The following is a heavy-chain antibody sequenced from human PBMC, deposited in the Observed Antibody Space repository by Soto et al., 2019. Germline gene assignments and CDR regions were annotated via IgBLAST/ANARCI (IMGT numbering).Heavy chain of an antibody. CDR3: AHSVVAGLGYYFDY. V-gene: IGHV2-5*02. Sequence: SGPTLGNPTQTLTLTCSFCGFSLSSTRVAVGWIRQPPGKALEWLALIYWDDDKRYSPFLKSRLTITKDTSKNQVVLTMTNMDPVDTATYYCAHSVVAGLGYYFDYWGQGTLVTVS. CDR2: IYWDDDK. J-gene: IGHJ4*02. D-gene: IGHD6-19*01. CDR1: GFSLSSTRVA.